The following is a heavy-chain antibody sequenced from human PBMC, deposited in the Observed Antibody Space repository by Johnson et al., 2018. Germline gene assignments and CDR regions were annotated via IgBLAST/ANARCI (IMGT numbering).Heavy chain of an antibody. J-gene: IGHJ3*02. D-gene: IGHD2-2*02. CDR3: TTVLLGYCTTTICYTSAFDM. CDR2: IRSKTAGGTI. V-gene: IGHV3-15*01. CDR1: GFTFTDAW. Sequence: EVQLVESGGGLVKPGESLRLSCAASGFTFTDAWMSWVRQAPGKGLEWVGRIRSKTAGGTIEYAAPVKGRFTISRDDSKNTLYLQMDSLKTEYTAVYYCTTVLLGYCTTTICYTSAFDMWGQGTMVTVSS.